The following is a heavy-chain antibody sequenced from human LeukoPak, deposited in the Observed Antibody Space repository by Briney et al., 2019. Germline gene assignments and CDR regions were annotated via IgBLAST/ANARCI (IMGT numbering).Heavy chain of an antibody. D-gene: IGHD3-10*01. V-gene: IGHV1-2*02. CDR2: INPNSGGT. Sequence: ASVTVSCKASGYTFTGYYMHWVRQAPGQGLEWMGWINPNSGGTNYAQKFQGRVTMTRDTSISTAYMELSRLRSDDTAVYYCARDGMVRGVIIDAFDIWGQGTMVTVSS. CDR3: ARDGMVRGVIIDAFDI. J-gene: IGHJ3*02. CDR1: GYTFTGYY.